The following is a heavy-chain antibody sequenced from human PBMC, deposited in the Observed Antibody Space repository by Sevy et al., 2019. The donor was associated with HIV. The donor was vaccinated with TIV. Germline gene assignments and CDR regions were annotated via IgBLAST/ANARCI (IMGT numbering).Heavy chain of an antibody. J-gene: IGHJ4*02. CDR1: GFTFTDYF. Sequence: GESLKIFCAASGFTFTDYFIGWVRQAPGKGLEWVANIDQDGSQKNYVDSVKGRFTISRDNAKNSVYLQMNRLRVDDTAVYYCARELWPGDYWGQGTLVTVSS. CDR2: IDQDGSQK. V-gene: IGHV3-7*01. CDR3: ARELWPGDY. D-gene: IGHD2-21*01.